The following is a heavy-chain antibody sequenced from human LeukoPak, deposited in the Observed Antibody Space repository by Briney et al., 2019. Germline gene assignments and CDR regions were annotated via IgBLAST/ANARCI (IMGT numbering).Heavy chain of an antibody. V-gene: IGHV3-23*01. D-gene: IGHD6-19*01. CDR2: LSGGGTGT. J-gene: IGHJ4*02. Sequence: GGSLRLSCEASGFTFSTYAMTWVRQAPGKGLEWVSNLSGGGTGTYYADSVKGRFTISRDNSRNTMYLQMNSLRAEDTAVYYCAKDDYTSGYWAYWGQGTLVTVSS. CDR3: AKDDYTSGYWAY. CDR1: GFTFSTYA.